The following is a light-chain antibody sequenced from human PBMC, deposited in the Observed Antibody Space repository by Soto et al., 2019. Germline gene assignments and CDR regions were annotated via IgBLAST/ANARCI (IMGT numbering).Light chain of an antibody. J-gene: IGKJ3*01. Sequence: DIQMTQSPSSLSASVGDRVTITCRASQSISSYLNWYQQKPGKAPKLLIYAASSLQSGVPSRFSGSGSGTDFTLTISCLQPEDFATYYCQQSYSTPPGFGPGTKVDIK. CDR1: QSISSY. CDR2: AAS. CDR3: QQSYSTPPG. V-gene: IGKV1-39*01.